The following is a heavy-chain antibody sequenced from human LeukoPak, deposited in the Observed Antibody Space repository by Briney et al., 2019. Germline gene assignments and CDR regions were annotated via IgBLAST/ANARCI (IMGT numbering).Heavy chain of an antibody. V-gene: IGHV4-39*01. Sequence: PPETLSLTCTVSGGSISSSSYYWGWIRQPPGKGLEWIGSIYYSGSTYYNPSLKSRVTISVDTSKNQFSLKLSSVTAADTAVYYCARASGTMVRGGVDYWGQGTLVTVSS. CDR2: IYYSGST. CDR1: GGSISSSSYY. J-gene: IGHJ4*02. D-gene: IGHD3-10*01. CDR3: ARASGTMVRGGVDY.